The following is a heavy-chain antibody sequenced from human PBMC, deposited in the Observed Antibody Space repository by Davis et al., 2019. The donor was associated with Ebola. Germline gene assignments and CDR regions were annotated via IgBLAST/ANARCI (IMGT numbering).Heavy chain of an antibody. CDR3: AGATGYYRHGMDV. CDR2: IKSKTDGGTT. V-gene: IGHV3-15*07. CDR1: GFTFSNAW. D-gene: IGHD3-9*01. J-gene: IGHJ6*02. Sequence: GESLKISCAASGFTFSNAWMNWVRQAPGKGLEWVGRIKSKTDGGTTDYAAPVKGRFTISRDDSKNTLYLQMNSLKTEDTAVYYCAGATGYYRHGMDVWGQGTTVTVSS.